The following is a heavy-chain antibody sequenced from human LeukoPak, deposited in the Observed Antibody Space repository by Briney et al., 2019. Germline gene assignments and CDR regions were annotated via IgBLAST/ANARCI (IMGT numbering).Heavy chain of an antibody. CDR3: AKGSAYGDYYGMDV. CDR2: ISYDGRNK. J-gene: IGHJ6*02. V-gene: IGHV3-30*18. D-gene: IGHD4-17*01. CDR1: GFTFHKYG. Sequence: GGSLRLSCAASGFTFHKYGMHWVRQAPGKGLEWVAVISYDGRNKFDADSVKGRFTISIDNSENTLYLQMNSLIPEDTAVYYCAKGSAYGDYYGMDVWGQGTTVTVSS.